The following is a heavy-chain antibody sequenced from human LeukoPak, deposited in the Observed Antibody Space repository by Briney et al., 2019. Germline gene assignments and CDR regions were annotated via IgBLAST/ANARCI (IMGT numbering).Heavy chain of an antibody. J-gene: IGHJ5*02. CDR2: IRYDGSNK. CDR1: GFTFSSYG. CDR3: SHLGPVVPAAIRRVDNWFDP. Sequence: GGSLRLSCAASGFTFSSYGMHWVRQAPGKGLEWVAFIRYDGSNKYYADSVKGRFTISRDNSKNTLYLQMNSLRAEDTAVYYCSHLGPVVPAAIRRVDNWFDPWGQGTLVTVSS. D-gene: IGHD2-2*02. V-gene: IGHV3-30*02.